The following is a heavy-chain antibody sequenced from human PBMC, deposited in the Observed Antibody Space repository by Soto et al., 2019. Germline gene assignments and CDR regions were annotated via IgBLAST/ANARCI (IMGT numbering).Heavy chain of an antibody. Sequence: QVQLVESGGGVVQPGRSLRLSCAASGFTFSSYGMHWVRQAPGKGLEWVAVIWYDGSNKYYADSVKGRFTISRDNSKNTLYLQMNSLRAEDTAVYYCARDMAPPGAFDIWGQGTMVTVSS. CDR1: GFTFSSYG. V-gene: IGHV3-33*01. D-gene: IGHD5-12*01. CDR2: IWYDGSNK. J-gene: IGHJ3*02. CDR3: ARDMAPPGAFDI.